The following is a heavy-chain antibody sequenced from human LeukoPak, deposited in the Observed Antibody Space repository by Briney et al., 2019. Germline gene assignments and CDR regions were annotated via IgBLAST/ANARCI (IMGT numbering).Heavy chain of an antibody. D-gene: IGHD3-10*01. J-gene: IGHJ4*02. CDR1: GGSISSGDYY. V-gene: IGHV4-61*08. Sequence: SETLSLTCTVSGGSISSGDYYWSWIRQPPGKGLEWIGYIYYSGSTNYNPSLKSRVTISVDTSKNQFSLKLSSVTAADTAVYYCAVAGSSLYYFDYWGQGTLVTVSS. CDR2: IYYSGST. CDR3: AVAGSSLYYFDY.